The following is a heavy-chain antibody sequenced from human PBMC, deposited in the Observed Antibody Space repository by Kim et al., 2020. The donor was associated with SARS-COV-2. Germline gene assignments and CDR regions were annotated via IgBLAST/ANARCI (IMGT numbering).Heavy chain of an antibody. D-gene: IGHD6-19*01. CDR3: ARRCGNDGGWGAFDV. CDR1: GFTFTTYA. V-gene: IGHV3-23*01. Sequence: GGSLRLSCAVSGFTFTTYAMNWVRQAPGKGLEWVSTIGGSGIEIFYADSVKCRFTLSRDTSKNTVYLQLNSLRAADTALYFCARRCGNDGGWGAFDVWGQGSMVTVSS. J-gene: IGHJ3*01. CDR2: IGGSGIEI.